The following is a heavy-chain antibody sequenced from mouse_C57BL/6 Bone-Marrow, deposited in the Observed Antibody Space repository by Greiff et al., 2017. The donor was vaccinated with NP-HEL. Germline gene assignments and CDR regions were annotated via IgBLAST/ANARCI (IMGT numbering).Heavy chain of an antibody. D-gene: IGHD2-4*01. V-gene: IGHV7-3*01. J-gene: IGHJ4*01. CDR1: GFTFTDYY. Sequence: DVKLVESGGGLVQPGGSLSLSCAASGFTFTDYYMSWVRQPPGKALEWLVFIRNKANGYTTEYSASVKGRFTISRDNSQSILYLQMNALRAEDSATYYCARSIYYDYADDPFYAMDYGGQGTSVTVSS. CDR2: IRNKANGYTT. CDR3: ARSIYYDYADDPFYAMDY.